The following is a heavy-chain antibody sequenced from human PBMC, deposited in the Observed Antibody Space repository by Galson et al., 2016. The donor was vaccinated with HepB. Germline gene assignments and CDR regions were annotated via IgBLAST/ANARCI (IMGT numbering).Heavy chain of an antibody. CDR3: ASSPAPPDDAFDI. V-gene: IGHV3-72*01. J-gene: IGHJ3*02. CDR1: GFSFRDHH. Sequence: SLRLSCAASGFSFRDHHMDWVRQAPGKGLQWVGRTRNRAHSYTTEYAASVKGRFTISRDDSKNTLYLQMNSLKTEDTAVYYCASSPAPPDDAFDIWGQGTMVTVSS. CDR2: TRNRAHSYTT.